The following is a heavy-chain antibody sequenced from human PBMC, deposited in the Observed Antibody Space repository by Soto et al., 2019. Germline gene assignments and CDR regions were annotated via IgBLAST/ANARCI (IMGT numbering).Heavy chain of an antibody. CDR1: GYTFTSYG. CDR2: ISAYNGNT. CDR3: ARDLPPPAYYYDSSGPDAFDI. V-gene: IGHV1-18*04. Sequence: VKVSCKASGYTFTSYGISWVRQAPGQGLEWMGWISAYNGNTNYAQKLQGRVTMTTDTSTSTAYMELRSLRSDDTAVYYCARDLPPPAYYYDSSGPDAFDIWGQGTMVTVSS. D-gene: IGHD3-22*01. J-gene: IGHJ3*02.